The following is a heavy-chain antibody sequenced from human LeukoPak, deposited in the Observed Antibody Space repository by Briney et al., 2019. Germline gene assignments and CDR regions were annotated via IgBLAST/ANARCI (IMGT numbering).Heavy chain of an antibody. D-gene: IGHD3-16*01. V-gene: IGHV1-2*02. Sequence: GASVKVSCKASGYTFTASYMHWVRQAPGQGLEWMGSINPNNGGTKYAQKFQGRVTVTRDTSIRTAYMELTSLRSDDTAIYYCARAGGNSWFDPWGQGTLVTVSS. CDR3: ARAGGNSWFDP. CDR2: INPNNGGT. CDR1: GYTFTASY. J-gene: IGHJ5*01.